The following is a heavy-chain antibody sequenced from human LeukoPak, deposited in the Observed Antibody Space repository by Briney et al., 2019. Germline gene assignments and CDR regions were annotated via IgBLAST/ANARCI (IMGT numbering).Heavy chain of an antibody. Sequence: GSLRLSCAASGFTFSSPWMHWVRQAPGKGLAWVSRIKGDGSSTSYADSVKGRFTVSRDNAKNTLYLHMNSLRAEDTAVYYCTRSDWFDPWGQGTLVTVSS. CDR1: GFTFSSPW. CDR2: IKGDGSST. CDR3: TRSDWFDP. V-gene: IGHV3-74*01. J-gene: IGHJ5*02.